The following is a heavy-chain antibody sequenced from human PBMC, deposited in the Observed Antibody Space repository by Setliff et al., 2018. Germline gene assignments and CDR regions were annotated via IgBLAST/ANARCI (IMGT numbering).Heavy chain of an antibody. J-gene: IGHJ4*02. CDR1: GFTFSTYR. D-gene: IGHD2-2*01. Sequence: GGSLRLSCAASGFTFSTYRMHWVRQAPGKGLEWVAVIWDDGGNKYHADSVKGRFTISRDNAKNSLYLQMNSLRAEDTAVYYCARSETCHSTHCSPYDYWGQGTPVTVSS. V-gene: IGHV3-33*08. CDR3: ARSETCHSTHCSPYDY. CDR2: IWDDGGNK.